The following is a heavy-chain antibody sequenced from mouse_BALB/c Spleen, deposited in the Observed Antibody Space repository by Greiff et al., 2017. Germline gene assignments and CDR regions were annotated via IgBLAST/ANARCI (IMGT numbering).Heavy chain of an antibody. D-gene: IGHD1-1*01. CDR3: ARQGVYYGSSYDY. CDR2: ISSGGSYT. V-gene: IGHV5-6*01. CDR1: GFTFSSYG. Sequence: EVQLVESGGDLVKPGGSLKLSCAASGFTFSSYGMSWVRQTPDKRLEWVATISSGGSYTYYPDSVKGRFTISRDNAKNTLYLQMSSLKSEDTAMYYCARQGVYYGSSYDYWGQGTTLTVSS. J-gene: IGHJ2*01.